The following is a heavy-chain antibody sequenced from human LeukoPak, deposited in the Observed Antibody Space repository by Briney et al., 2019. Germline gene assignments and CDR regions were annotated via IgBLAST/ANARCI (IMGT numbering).Heavy chain of an antibody. CDR2: IIPIFGTA. V-gene: IGHV1-69*05. CDR1: GGTFSSYA. D-gene: IGHD5-12*01. CDR3: AADRGYSGYDLYNYYYMDV. Sequence: GASVKVSCKASGGTFSSYAISWVRQAPGQGLEWMGGIIPIFGTANYAQKFQGRVTITTDESTSTAYMELSSLRSEDTAVYYCAADRGYSGYDLYNYYYMDVWGKGTTVTVSS. J-gene: IGHJ6*03.